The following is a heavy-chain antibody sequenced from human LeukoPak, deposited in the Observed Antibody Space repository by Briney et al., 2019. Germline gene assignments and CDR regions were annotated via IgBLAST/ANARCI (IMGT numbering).Heavy chain of an antibody. CDR2: ISSRSNYI. V-gene: IGHV3-21*06. D-gene: IGHD4-17*01. J-gene: IGHJ4*02. Sequence: GGSLRLSCAASRFIFSSYTMNWVRQAPGKGLEWVSSISSRSNYIYYADSVKGRFTISRENAKNSLYLQMNSLRAEDTAVYYCARARPDGDYVIDYWGQGTLVTVSS. CDR1: RFIFSSYT. CDR3: ARARPDGDYVIDY.